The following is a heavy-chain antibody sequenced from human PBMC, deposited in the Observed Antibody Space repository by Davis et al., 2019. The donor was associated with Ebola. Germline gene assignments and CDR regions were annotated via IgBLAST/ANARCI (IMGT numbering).Heavy chain of an antibody. Sequence: GESLKIPCAAPGFTVSSNYMSWVRQAPGKGLEWVSVIYSGGSTYYADPVKGRFTISRDNSKNTLYLQMNSLRAEDTAVCYCARRSYPDYWGQGTLVTVSS. CDR1: GFTVSSNY. J-gene: IGHJ4*02. V-gene: IGHV3-66*01. CDR2: IYSGGST. CDR3: ARRSYPDY.